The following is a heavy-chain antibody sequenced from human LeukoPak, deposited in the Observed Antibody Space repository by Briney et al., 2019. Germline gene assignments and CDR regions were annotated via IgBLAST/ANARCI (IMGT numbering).Heavy chain of an antibody. Sequence: GGSLRLSCAASGLTFSRSWMHWVRQVPGKGLVWVSRISTDGSITTYADSVKGRFTISRDNAKNTLYLQKNSLRAEDTTLYYCASDTVDTGCGIDYWGEARLPTVCS. CDR2: ISTDGSIT. CDR3: ASDTVDTGCGIDY. CDR1: GLTFSRSW. V-gene: IGHV3-74*03. D-gene: IGHD5-18*01. J-gene: IGHJ4*02.